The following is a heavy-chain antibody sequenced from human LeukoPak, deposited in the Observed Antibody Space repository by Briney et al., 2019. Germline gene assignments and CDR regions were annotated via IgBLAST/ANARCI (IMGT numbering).Heavy chain of an antibody. CDR3: ARVGYSYGYDY. D-gene: IGHD5-18*01. V-gene: IGHV3-74*01. J-gene: IGHJ4*02. Sequence: PGGSLRLSCAASGFIFSTYWMHWVRQAPGKGLVWVPRINSDTSITTYADSVKGRFTISRDNAKNTLYLQMNSLRAEDTAVYYCARVGYSYGYDYWGQGTLVTVSS. CDR2: INSDTSIT. CDR1: GFIFSTYW.